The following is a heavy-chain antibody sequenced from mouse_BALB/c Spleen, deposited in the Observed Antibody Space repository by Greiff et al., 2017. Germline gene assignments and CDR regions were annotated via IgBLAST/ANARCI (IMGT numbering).Heavy chain of an antibody. CDR2: INPSTGYT. J-gene: IGHJ3*01. Sequence: QVQLQQSGAELAKPGASVKMSCKASGYTFTSYWMHWVKQRPGQGLEWIGYINPSTGYTEYNQKFKDKATVTADKSSSTAYMQLSSLTSEDSAVYYCARDGTPWFAYWGQGTLVTVSA. CDR3: ARDGTPWFAY. CDR1: GYTFTSYW. V-gene: IGHV1-7*01. D-gene: IGHD1-1*01.